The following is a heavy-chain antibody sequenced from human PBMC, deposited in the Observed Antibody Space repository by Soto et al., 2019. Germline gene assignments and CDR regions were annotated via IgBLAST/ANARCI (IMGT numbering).Heavy chain of an antibody. CDR1: GGTFSSYA. J-gene: IGHJ4*02. V-gene: IGHV1-69*13. CDR3: ASLGEPDFDY. CDR2: IIPIFGTA. Sequence: ASVKVSCKASGGTFSSYAISWVRQAPGQGLEWMGGIIPIFGTANYAQKFQGRVTITADESTSTAYMELSSLRSEETAVYYCASLGEPDFDYWGQGTLVTVSS.